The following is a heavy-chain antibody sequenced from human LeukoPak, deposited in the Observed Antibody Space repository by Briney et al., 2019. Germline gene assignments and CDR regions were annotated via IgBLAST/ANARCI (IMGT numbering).Heavy chain of an antibody. CDR3: ARDRVSLFLEWGNWSDP. V-gene: IGHV3-21*01. Sequence: PGGSLRLSCAASGFTFSSYSMNWVRQAPGKGLEWVSSISSSSSYIYYADSVKGRFTISRDNAKNSLYLQMNSLRAEDTAVYYCARDRVSLFLEWGNWSDPWGQGTLVTVSS. CDR2: ISSSSSYI. CDR1: GFTFSSYS. J-gene: IGHJ5*02. D-gene: IGHD3-3*01.